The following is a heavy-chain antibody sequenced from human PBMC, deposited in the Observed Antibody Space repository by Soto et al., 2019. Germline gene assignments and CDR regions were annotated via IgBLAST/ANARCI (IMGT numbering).Heavy chain of an antibody. CDR2: INPGYPAGRST. J-gene: IGHJ6*02. D-gene: IGHD1-1*01. CDR1: GYTLTTFF. CDR3: AREAIVAGGTTGMNV. V-gene: IGHV1-46*01. Sequence: QVQLVQSGAEVKKPGAAVKVSCKASGYTLTTFFMYWVRQAPGQGLEWVGVINPGYPAGRSTTYAQKFQGRVTMTTDTSTSTVYMELSRRRSEDPAVYYCAREAIVAGGTTGMNVWGQGTTVTVSS.